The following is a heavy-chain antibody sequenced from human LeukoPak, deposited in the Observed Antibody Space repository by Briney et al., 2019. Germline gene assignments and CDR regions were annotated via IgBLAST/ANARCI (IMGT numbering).Heavy chain of an antibody. V-gene: IGHV3-53*01. Sequence: PGGSLRLSCAASGFTVSSNYMSWVRQAPGKGLEWVSVIYSGGSTYYADSVKGRFTISRDNSKNTLYLQMNSLRAEDTAVYYCAREIDCYEYAFDIWGQGTMVTVSS. J-gene: IGHJ3*02. CDR3: AREIDCYEYAFDI. D-gene: IGHD2-21*01. CDR1: GFTVSSNY. CDR2: IYSGGST.